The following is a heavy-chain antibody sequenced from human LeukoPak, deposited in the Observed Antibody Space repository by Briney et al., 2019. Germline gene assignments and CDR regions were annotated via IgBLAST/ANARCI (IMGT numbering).Heavy chain of an antibody. D-gene: IGHD2-15*01. CDR1: GYSISSGYY. CDR2: IYHSGSN. CDR3: ARVGSGYYYYYYMDV. J-gene: IGHJ6*03. V-gene: IGHV4-38-2*02. Sequence: SETLSLTCTVSGYSISSGYYWGWIRQPPGKGLEWIGSIYHSGSNYYNPSLKSRVTISVDTSKNQFSLKLSSVTAAATAVYYCARVGSGYYYYYYMDVWGKGTTVTVSS.